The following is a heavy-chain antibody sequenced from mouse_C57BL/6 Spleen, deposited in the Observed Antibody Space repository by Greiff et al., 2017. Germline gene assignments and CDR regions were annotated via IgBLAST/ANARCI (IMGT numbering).Heavy chain of an antibody. J-gene: IGHJ2*01. V-gene: IGHV14-4*01. Sequence: VQLQQSGAELVRPGASVKLSCTASGFNIKDDYMHWVKQRPEQGLEWIGWIDPENGDTEYASKFQGKATITADTSSNTAYLQLSSLTSEDTAVYYCTTVTTVVEDFDYWGQGTTLTVSS. CDR1: GFNIKDDY. CDR3: TTVTTVVEDFDY. D-gene: IGHD1-1*01. CDR2: IDPENGDT.